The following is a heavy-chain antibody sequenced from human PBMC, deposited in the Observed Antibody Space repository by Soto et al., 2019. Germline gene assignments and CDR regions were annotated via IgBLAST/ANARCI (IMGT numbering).Heavy chain of an antibody. J-gene: IGHJ6*02. Sequence: GGSLRLSCAASGFTFSNYAMSWVRQAPGKGLEWVSAISDDGDSTYYADSVKGRLTISRDNSKNTLYLQMDSRRAEDTAVYYCAKDLASSSWYYSYAMDVWGQGTTVTVSS. CDR2: ISDDGDST. V-gene: IGHV3-23*01. CDR1: GFTFSNYA. CDR3: AKDLASSSWYYSYAMDV. D-gene: IGHD6-13*01.